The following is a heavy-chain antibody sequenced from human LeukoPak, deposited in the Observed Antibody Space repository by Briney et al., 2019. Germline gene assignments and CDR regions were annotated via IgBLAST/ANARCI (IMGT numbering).Heavy chain of an antibody. D-gene: IGHD3-10*01. Sequence: PSQTLSLTCVMFRESVSINSAGSNWIRQSPSRGLEWLGRTYYRSKWYNDYAPSVKSRISINPDTSKNQISLQLNSVTPEDKAIYSCARDREVLRGVIMTGFDYWDQGNMVTV. J-gene: IGHJ4*02. CDR2: TYYRSKWYN. CDR3: ARDREVLRGVIMTGFDY. CDR1: RESVSINSAG. V-gene: IGHV6-1*01.